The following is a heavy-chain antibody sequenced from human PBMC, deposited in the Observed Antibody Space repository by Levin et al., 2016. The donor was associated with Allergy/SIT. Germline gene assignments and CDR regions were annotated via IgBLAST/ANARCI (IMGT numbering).Heavy chain of an antibody. D-gene: IGHD1-26*01. CDR3: ARDDIREGPDRYYYYGMDV. CDR2: IYYSGST. J-gene: IGHJ6*02. Sequence: WIRQPPGKGLEWIGYIYYSGSTNYNPSLKSRVTISVDTSKNQFSLKLSSVTAADTAVYYCARDDIREGPDRYYYYGMDVWGQGTTVTVSS. V-gene: IGHV4-59*01.